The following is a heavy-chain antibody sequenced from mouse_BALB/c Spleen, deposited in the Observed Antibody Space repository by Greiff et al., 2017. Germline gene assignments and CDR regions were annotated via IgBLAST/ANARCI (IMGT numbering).Heavy chain of an antibody. D-gene: IGHD2-3*01. CDR3: AREGYSLFAY. CDR2: ISSGSSTI. V-gene: IGHV5-17*02. CDR1: GFTFSSFG. Sequence: EVKLVESGGGLVQPGGSRKLSCAASGFTFSSFGMHWVRQAPEKGLEWVAYISSGSSTIYYADTVKGRFTISRDNPKNTLFLQMTSLRSEDTAMYYCAREGYSLFAYWGQGTLVTVSA. J-gene: IGHJ3*01.